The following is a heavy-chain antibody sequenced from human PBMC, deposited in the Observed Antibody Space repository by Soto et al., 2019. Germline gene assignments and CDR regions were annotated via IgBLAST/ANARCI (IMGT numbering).Heavy chain of an antibody. D-gene: IGHD2-8*01. CDR2: IDYNGVT. J-gene: IGHJ4*02. CDR1: GASISSRDYY. Sequence: SESLSLTCTVSGASISSRDYYWGWIRQTPGKGLEWIGNIDYNGVTYYNPSLKSRVTVSKDTSKNQFSLKVASVTAADTAIYYCGRVMIGTSRHTDSDYWGQGTQVTVSS. V-gene: IGHV4-39*01. CDR3: GRVMIGTSRHTDSDY.